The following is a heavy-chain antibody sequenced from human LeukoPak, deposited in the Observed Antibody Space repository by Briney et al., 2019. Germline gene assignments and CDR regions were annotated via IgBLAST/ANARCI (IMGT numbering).Heavy chain of an antibody. D-gene: IGHD1-14*01. V-gene: IGHV3-23*01. CDR2: ISGSGGST. J-gene: IGHJ4*02. Sequence: PGGSLRLSCAASGFTFSSYAMSWVRQAPGKGLEWVSAISGSGGSTYYADSVKGRFTISRDNSKNTLYLQMNSLRAEDTAVYYRAKDLHRFPRYYFDYWGQGTLVTVSS. CDR1: GFTFSSYA. CDR3: AKDLHRFPRYYFDY.